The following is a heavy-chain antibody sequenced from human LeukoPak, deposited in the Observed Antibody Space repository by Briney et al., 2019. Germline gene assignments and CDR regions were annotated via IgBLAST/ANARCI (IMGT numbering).Heavy chain of an antibody. CDR2: ISDSGGST. J-gene: IGHJ4*02. V-gene: IGHV3-23*01. D-gene: IGHD3/OR15-3a*01. CDR3: AKRGVVIRVILVGFHKAAYYFES. CDR1: GITLSNYG. Sequence: GGSLRLSRAVSGITLSNYGMSWVRQAPGKGLEWVAGISDSGGSTNYADSVKGRFTISRDNPKNTLYLQMNSLRAEDTAVYFCAKRGVVIRVILVGFHKAAYYFESWGQGALVTVSS.